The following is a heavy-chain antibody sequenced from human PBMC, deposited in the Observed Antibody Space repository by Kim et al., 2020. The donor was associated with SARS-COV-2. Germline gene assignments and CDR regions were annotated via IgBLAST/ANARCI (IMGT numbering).Heavy chain of an antibody. Sequence: TYYNPSLKSRVTISVDTSKNQFSLKLSSVTAADTAVYYCARTGGSYLIDSWGQGTLVTVSS. J-gene: IGHJ4*02. D-gene: IGHD1-26*01. CDR3: ARTGGSYLIDS. V-gene: IGHV4-31*02. CDR2: T.